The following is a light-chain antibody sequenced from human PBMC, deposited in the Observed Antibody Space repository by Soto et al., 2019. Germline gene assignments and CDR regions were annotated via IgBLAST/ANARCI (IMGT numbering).Light chain of an antibody. CDR2: EVS. CDR1: QSINKW. CDR3: HHYSGERAT. V-gene: IGKV1-5*03. Sequence: TQSPSTLSASVGDRVTISCRASQSINKWLAWDQHKPGKAPNLLIYEVSTLHSGVPSRFSGSGSGTEFSVTISSLRPDDFASYYYHHYSGERATCGQGTKVEI. J-gene: IGKJ1*01.